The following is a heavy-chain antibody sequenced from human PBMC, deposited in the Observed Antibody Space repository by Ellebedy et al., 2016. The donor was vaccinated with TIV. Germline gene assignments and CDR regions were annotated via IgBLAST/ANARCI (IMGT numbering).Heavy chain of an antibody. CDR3: ARSGSVLGFVP. D-gene: IGHD2-8*01. J-gene: IGHJ5*02. Sequence: ASVKVSXKASGYTFTSYYMHWVRQAPGQGLEWMGIINPSGGSTSYAQKFQGRVTMTRDTSTSTVYMELSSLRSEDTAVYYCARSGSVLGFVPWGQGTLVTVSS. V-gene: IGHV1-46*01. CDR1: GYTFTSYY. CDR2: INPSGGST.